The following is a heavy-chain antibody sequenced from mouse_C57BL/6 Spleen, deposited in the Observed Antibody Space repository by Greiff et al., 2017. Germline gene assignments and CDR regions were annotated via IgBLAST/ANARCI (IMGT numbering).Heavy chain of an antibody. J-gene: IGHJ2*01. CDR3: ARGDGYYGVDY. CDR1: GYTFTSYW. CDR2: IHPNSGST. D-gene: IGHD2-3*01. V-gene: IGHV1-64*01. Sequence: QVQLQQPGAELVKPGASVKLSCKASGYTFTSYWMHWVKQRPGQGLEWIGMIHPNSGSTNYNEKFKSKATLTVDKSSSTAYMQLSSLTSEDSAGYYCARGDGYYGVDYWGQGTTLTVSS.